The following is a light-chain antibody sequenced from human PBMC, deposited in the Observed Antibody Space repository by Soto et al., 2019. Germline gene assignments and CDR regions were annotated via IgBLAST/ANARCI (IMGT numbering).Light chain of an antibody. V-gene: IGKV3D-15*01. Sequence: EIVMTQSPAPLSLSPGERATLSCRASQGVSRHLAWYQQKPGQAPRLLIYAASTRAAGVPARFSGSGSGTASTLTISRLQSEDFTVYYCQQYHQWPLTFRGGTKVEI. J-gene: IGKJ4*01. CDR3: QQYHQWPLT. CDR1: QGVSRH. CDR2: AAS.